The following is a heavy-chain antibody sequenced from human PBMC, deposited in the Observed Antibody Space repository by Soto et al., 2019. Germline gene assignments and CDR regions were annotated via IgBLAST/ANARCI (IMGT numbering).Heavy chain of an antibody. CDR2: IYYSGST. D-gene: IGHD6-13*01. CDR3: ASGEGIAPHMDV. V-gene: IGHV4-39*01. CDR1: GGSISSSSYY. Sequence: PSETLSLTCTVSGGSISSSSYYWGWIRQPPGKGLEWIGSIYYSGSTYYNPSLKSRVTISVDTSKNQFSLKLSSVTAADTAVYYCASGEGIAPHMDVWGQGTTVTVSS. J-gene: IGHJ6*02.